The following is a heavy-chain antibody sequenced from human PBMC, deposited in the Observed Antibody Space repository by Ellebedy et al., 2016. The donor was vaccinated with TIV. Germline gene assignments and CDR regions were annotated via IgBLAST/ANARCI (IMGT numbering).Heavy chain of an antibody. CDR3: APGYGSWSYNYYGMDV. Sequence: GGSLRLXXAASGFTVSSNYMNWVRQAPGKGLEWVSVISGSGGSTYYADSVKGRFTISRDNSKNTLYLQMNSLRAEDTAVYYCAPGYGSWSYNYYGMDVWGQGTTVTVSS. CDR2: ISGSGGST. V-gene: IGHV3-23*01. D-gene: IGHD3-10*01. CDR1: GFTVSSNY. J-gene: IGHJ6*02.